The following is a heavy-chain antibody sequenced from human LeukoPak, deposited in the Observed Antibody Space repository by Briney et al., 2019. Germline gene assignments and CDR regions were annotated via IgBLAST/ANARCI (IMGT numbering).Heavy chain of an antibody. Sequence: PGGSLRLSCAASGFTFSSYSMNWVRQAPGKGLEWVSSISSSSSYIYYADSVKGRFTISRDNAKNSLYLQMNSLRAEDTAVYYCARGTIFGVEDAFDIWGQGTMVTVSS. CDR3: ARGTIFGVEDAFDI. CDR1: GFTFSSYS. CDR2: ISSSSSYI. V-gene: IGHV3-21*01. D-gene: IGHD3-3*01. J-gene: IGHJ3*02.